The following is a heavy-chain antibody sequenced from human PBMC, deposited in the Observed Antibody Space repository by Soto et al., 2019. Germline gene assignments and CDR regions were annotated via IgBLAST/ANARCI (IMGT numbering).Heavy chain of an antibody. CDR2: INHSGST. CDR3: ASVDYYGSGSGY. J-gene: IGHJ4*02. D-gene: IGHD3-10*01. CDR1: GGSFSGYY. Sequence: QVQLQQWGAGLLKPSETLSLTCAVYGGSFSGYYWSWIRQPPGKGLEWIGEINHSGSTNYNPSLKSRVTISVDTSKTQFSLKLSSVTAADTAVYYCASVDYYGSGSGYWGQGTLVTVSS. V-gene: IGHV4-34*01.